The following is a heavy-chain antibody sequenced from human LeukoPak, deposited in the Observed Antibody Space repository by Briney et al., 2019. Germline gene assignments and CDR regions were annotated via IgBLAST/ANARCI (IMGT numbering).Heavy chain of an antibody. V-gene: IGHV3-21*01. J-gene: IGHJ5*02. Sequence: PVGSLRLSCAASGFTFSTYTMNWIRQAPGKGLEWVSFIGTTSSSIYYADSVRGRFTVSRDNARNSLVLQMNSLRAEDTAVYYCVRIPNTAPFPNWFGPWGQGTLVTVSS. D-gene: IGHD2-2*02. CDR1: GFTFSTYT. CDR3: VRIPNTAPFPNWFGP. CDR2: IGTTSSSI.